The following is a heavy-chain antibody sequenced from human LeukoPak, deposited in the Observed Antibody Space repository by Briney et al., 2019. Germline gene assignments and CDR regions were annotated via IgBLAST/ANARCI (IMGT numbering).Heavy chain of an antibody. CDR3: AKDSRETLAGTEDY. CDR1: GFTFSRYA. V-gene: IGHV3-23*01. D-gene: IGHD6-19*01. J-gene: IGHJ4*02. Sequence: PGGSLRLSCAASGFTFSRYAMSWVRQAPGKGLELVSSITSSGYDTYYRDSVKGRFTISRDNSENTLYLQMNSLRPEDTAMYYCAKDSRETLAGTEDYWGQGTLVTVSS. CDR2: ITSSGYDT.